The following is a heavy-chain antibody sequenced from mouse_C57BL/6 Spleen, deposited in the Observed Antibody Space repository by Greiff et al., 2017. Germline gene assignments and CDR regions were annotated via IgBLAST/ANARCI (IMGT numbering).Heavy chain of an antibody. Sequence: QVQLQQSGPELVKPGASVKISCKASGYAFSSSWMNWVKQRPGNGLEWIGRIFPGDGSTNYNGKFKGKATLTADNSSNTAYMQLSSLPSEDSAVYVCARGRDEMDYWGQGTSVTVSA. CDR3: ARGRDEMDY. CDR1: GYAFSSSW. V-gene: IGHV1-82*01. J-gene: IGHJ4*01. CDR2: IFPGDGST.